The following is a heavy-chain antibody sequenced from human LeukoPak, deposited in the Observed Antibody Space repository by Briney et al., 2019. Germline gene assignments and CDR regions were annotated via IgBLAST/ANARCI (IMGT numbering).Heavy chain of an antibody. CDR1: GFTFNNYY. D-gene: IGHD5-24*01. CDR2: INSSSSTI. V-gene: IGHV3-48*01. Sequence: PGGSLRLSCAASGFTFNNYYMSWVRQAPGKGLECVSCINSSSSTIYYADSVKGRFTISRDEAKNSLYLQMNALRAEDTAVYYCARSVDVDYWGQGILVTVSS. J-gene: IGHJ4*02. CDR3: ARSVDVDY.